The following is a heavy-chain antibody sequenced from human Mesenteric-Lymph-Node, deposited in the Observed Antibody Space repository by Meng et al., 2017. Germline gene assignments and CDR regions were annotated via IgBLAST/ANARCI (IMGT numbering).Heavy chain of an antibody. Sequence: GESLKISCAASGFTFSNFWMHWVRQAPGKGLVWVSRINSDGSSTSYADSVKGRFTISRDNAKNTLHLQLNSLRADDTAVYFCARGLTMAGTGLWGQGTLVTVSS. J-gene: IGHJ4*02. CDR2: INSDGSST. CDR3: ARGLTMAGTGL. CDR1: GFTFSNFW. V-gene: IGHV3-74*01. D-gene: IGHD6-19*01.